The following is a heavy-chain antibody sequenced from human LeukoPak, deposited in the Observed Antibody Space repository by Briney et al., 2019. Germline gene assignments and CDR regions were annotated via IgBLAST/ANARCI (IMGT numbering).Heavy chain of an antibody. CDR3: ARGTAGVMVDAFDI. V-gene: IGHV1-69*06. J-gene: IGHJ3*02. CDR2: IIPVFGTT. CDR1: GGTFSSYA. D-gene: IGHD2-8*01. Sequence: GASVKVSCKASGGTFSSYAVSWVRLTPGQGLEWLGGIIPVFGTTTYAQKFQAKVTMTADKSTNTAYLEISSLRSDDTAVYYCARGTAGVMVDAFDIWGQGTMVTVSS.